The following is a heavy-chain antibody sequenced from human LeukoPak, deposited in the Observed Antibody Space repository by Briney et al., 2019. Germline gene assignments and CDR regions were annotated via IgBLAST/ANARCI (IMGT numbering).Heavy chain of an antibody. D-gene: IGHD1-26*01. V-gene: IGHV3-7*03. CDR1: GFTFSASW. J-gene: IGHJ5*02. CDR3: AKDMGGSGRNWASNWFDP. CDR2: IKDNGRGE. Sequence: GGSLRLSCAASGFTFSASWMTWVRQAPGKGLEWVANIKDNGRGEYYVDSVKGRFTISRDNSKNSLYLQMNSLRSEDTALYYCAKDMGGSGRNWASNWFDPWGQGTLVTVSS.